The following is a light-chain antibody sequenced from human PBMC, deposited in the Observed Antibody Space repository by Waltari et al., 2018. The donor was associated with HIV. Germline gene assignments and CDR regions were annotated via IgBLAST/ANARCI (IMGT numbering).Light chain of an antibody. Sequence: MAQFPVPLPLNLGQPASIPCRAEQRLVYSDGNTYLNWFQQRPGQSPRRLIYKVSIRDSGVPDRFSGSGSGTDFTLKISRVEAEDVAVYYCLQGTHWPWSFGQGTRLEIK. V-gene: IGKV2-30*01. CDR2: KVS. J-gene: IGKJ5*01. CDR1: QRLVYSDGNTY. CDR3: LQGTHWPWS.